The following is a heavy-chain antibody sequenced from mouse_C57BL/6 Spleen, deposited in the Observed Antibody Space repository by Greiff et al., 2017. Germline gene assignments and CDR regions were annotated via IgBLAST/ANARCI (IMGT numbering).Heavy chain of an antibody. V-gene: IGHV7-1*01. CDR3: ARDGYGNYAMDY. CDR1: GFTFSDFY. CDR2: SRNKANDYTT. Sequence: EVMLVESGGGLVQSGRSLRLSCATSGFTFSDFYMEWVRQAPGKGLEWIAASRNKANDYTTEYSASVKGRFIVSRDTSQSILYLQMNALRAEDTAIYYCARDGYGNYAMDYWGQGTSVTVSS. D-gene: IGHD2-1*01. J-gene: IGHJ4*01.